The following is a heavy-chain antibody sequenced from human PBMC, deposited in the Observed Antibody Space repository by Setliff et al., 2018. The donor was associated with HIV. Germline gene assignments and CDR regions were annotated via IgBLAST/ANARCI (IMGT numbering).Heavy chain of an antibody. CDR3: AKFFGGYGDYMGFDY. CDR1: ELTFSNYA. J-gene: IGHJ4*02. Sequence: GGSLRLSCAASELTFSNYAMTWVRQAPGKGLEWVSSLSGSGGSTYYADSVKGRFTISRDNSKNTLYLRMNSLRAEDTAVYYCAKFFGGYGDYMGFDYWGQGTLVTVSS. D-gene: IGHD4-17*01. CDR2: LSGSGGST. V-gene: IGHV3-23*01.